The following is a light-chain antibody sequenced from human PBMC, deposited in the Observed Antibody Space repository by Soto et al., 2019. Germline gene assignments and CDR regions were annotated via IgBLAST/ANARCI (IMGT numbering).Light chain of an antibody. CDR3: QVWDISSGHVV. Sequence: SYELTQPPSVSVAPGKTASVACGGSNIGSKSVHWYQKKSGQAPVLVTYYDSDRPSGIPERFSGSNSGNTATLTISRVEAGDEADYYCQVWDISSGHVVFGGGTQLTVL. V-gene: IGLV3-21*01. CDR1: NIGSKS. J-gene: IGLJ3*02. CDR2: YDS.